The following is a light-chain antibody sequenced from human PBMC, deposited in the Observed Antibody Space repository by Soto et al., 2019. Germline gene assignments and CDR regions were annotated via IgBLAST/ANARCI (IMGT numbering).Light chain of an antibody. CDR1: SSDVGGYKY. V-gene: IGLV2-14*03. Sequence: QSALTQPASVSGSPGQSLTISCTGTSSDVGGYKYVSWYQHHPGKAPKLIIYDVSNRPSGVSNRFSGAKSGNTASLTISGLQAEDEADYYCSSYTSSSTLLFGGGTKLTVL. CDR2: DVS. J-gene: IGLJ2*01. CDR3: SSYTSSSTLL.